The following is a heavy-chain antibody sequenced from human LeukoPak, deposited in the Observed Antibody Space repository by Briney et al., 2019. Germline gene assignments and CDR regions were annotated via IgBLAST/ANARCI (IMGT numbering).Heavy chain of an antibody. Sequence: GASVKVSCKASGYTFTSYAMHWVRQAPGQRLEWMGWINAGNGNTKYSQKFQGRVTITRDTSASTAYMELISLRSEDTAVYYCARDYGMGDSSGYYYLYFDYWGQGTLVTVSS. CDR2: INAGNGNT. D-gene: IGHD3-22*01. CDR1: GYTFTSYA. V-gene: IGHV1-3*01. CDR3: ARDYGMGDSSGYYYLYFDY. J-gene: IGHJ4*02.